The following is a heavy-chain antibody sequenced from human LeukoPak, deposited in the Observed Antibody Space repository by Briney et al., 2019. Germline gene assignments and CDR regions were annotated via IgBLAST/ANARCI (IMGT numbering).Heavy chain of an antibody. CDR1: GYTFTGYY. V-gene: IGHV1-2*02. CDR2: INPNSGGT. CDR3: ARTTMVRGVIITGDY. D-gene: IGHD3-10*01. J-gene: IGHJ4*02. Sequence: ASVKVSCKASGYTFTGYYMHWVRQAPGQGLDWMGWINPNSGGTNYTQKFQGRVTMTRDTSISTAYMELSRLRYDDTAVYYCARTTMVRGVIITGDYWGQGTLVTVSS.